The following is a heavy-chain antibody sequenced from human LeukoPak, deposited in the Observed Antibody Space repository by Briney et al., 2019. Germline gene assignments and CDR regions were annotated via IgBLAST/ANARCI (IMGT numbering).Heavy chain of an antibody. D-gene: IGHD3-22*01. CDR2: IYPGDSDT. CDR1: GYSFTAYW. J-gene: IGHJ5*02. Sequence: GESLKISCKGSGYSFTAYWIAWVRQLPGKGLEWMGIIYPGDSDTRYSPSFQGQVTISADKSISTAYLQWSSLKASDTAMYYCVRRYSGYRFDPWGQGTLVTVSS. CDR3: VRRYSGYRFDP. V-gene: IGHV5-51*01.